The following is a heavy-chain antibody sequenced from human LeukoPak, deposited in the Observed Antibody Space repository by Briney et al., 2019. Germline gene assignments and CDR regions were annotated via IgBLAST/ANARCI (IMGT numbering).Heavy chain of an antibody. Sequence: PGGSLRLSCAASGFSFSTYWMSWVRQAPGPGKGLEWVANINQDGSEKYYVDSVKGRFTIARDDAKNSLYLQMNSLRVEDTAVYCCARDKITGPTTLDSWGQGTLVTVSS. CDR1: GFSFSTYW. D-gene: IGHD1-26*01. V-gene: IGHV3-7*01. CDR3: ARDKITGPTTLDS. CDR2: INQDGSEK. J-gene: IGHJ4*02.